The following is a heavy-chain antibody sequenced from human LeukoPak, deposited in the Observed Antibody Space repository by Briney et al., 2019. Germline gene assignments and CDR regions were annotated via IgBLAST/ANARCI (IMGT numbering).Heavy chain of an antibody. V-gene: IGHV4-34*01. CDR3: ARDPSYRVGATFHDY. CDR1: GGSYSGYY. Sequence: SETLSLTCAVYGGSYSGYYWSWIRQPPGKGLEWIGEINHSGSTNYNPSLKSRVSISVDTSKKQFSLRLSSVTAADTAVYYCARDPSYRVGATFHDYWGQGTLVTVSS. J-gene: IGHJ4*02. D-gene: IGHD1-26*01. CDR2: INHSGST.